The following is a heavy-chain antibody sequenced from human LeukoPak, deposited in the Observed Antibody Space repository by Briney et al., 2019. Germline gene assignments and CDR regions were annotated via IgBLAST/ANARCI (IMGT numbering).Heavy chain of an antibody. J-gene: IGHJ1*01. CDR1: GGSFSGYY. V-gene: IGHV4-34*01. CDR2: INHSGST. CDR3: ARGPRLYCSGGSCFHYFQH. D-gene: IGHD2-15*01. Sequence: SETLSLTCAVYGGSFSGYYWSWIRQPTGKGLEWIGEINHSGSTNYNPSLKSRVTISVDTSKNQFSLKLSSVTAADTAVYYCARGPRLYCSGGSCFHYFQHWGQGTLVTVSS.